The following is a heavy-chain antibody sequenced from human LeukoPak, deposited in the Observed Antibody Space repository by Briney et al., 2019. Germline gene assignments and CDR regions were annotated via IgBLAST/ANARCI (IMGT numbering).Heavy chain of an antibody. V-gene: IGHV4-59*01. Sequence: PSETLSLTCTVSGDSISSYYWSWIRQPPGQGLEWIGYIYYSGSNNYNPSLKSRVTISVDTSKIQFSLKLSSVTAADTAVYYCARSIEGVAGTVHHDYWGQGTLVTVSS. D-gene: IGHD6-19*01. CDR1: GDSISSYY. J-gene: IGHJ4*02. CDR2: IYYSGSN. CDR3: ARSIEGVAGTVHHDY.